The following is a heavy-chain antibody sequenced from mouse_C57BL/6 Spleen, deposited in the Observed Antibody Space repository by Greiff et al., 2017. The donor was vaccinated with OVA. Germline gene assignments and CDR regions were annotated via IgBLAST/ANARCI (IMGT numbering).Heavy chain of an antibody. CDR3: ARQVKAMDY. J-gene: IGHJ4*01. D-gene: IGHD2-1*01. CDR1: GFTFSSYG. CDR2: ISSGGSYT. V-gene: IGHV5-6*01. Sequence: EVQVVESGGDLVKPGGSLKLSCAASGFTFSSYGMSWVRQTPDKRLEWVATISSGGSYTYYPDSVKGRFTISRDNAKNTLYLQMSSLKSEDTAMYYCARQVKAMDYWGQGTSVTVSS.